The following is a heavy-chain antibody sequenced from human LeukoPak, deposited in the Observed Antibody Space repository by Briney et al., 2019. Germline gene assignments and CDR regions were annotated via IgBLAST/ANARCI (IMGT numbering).Heavy chain of an antibody. V-gene: IGHV1-2*02. Sequence: ATVKVSCKASGYTFTGYYMHWVRHAPGQGVERMGWINSNSGGTNYAQRFQDRVTMTRDTSISIAYMELSRLRSDDTAVYYRARETNRGSGPGALDIWGQGTMVTVSS. CDR2: INSNSGGT. CDR3: ARETNRGSGPGALDI. D-gene: IGHD3-10*01. CDR1: GYTFTGYY. J-gene: IGHJ3*02.